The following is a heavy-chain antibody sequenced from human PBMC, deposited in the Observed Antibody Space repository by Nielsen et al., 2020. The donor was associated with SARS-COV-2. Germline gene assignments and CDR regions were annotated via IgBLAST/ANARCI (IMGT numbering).Heavy chain of an antibody. CDR3: ARAGALSSSWYSMDF. CDR2: FGTGGDT. CDR1: GFTFNNYD. V-gene: IGHV3-13*01. D-gene: IGHD6-13*01. J-gene: IGHJ6*02. Sequence: GESLKISCAASGFTFNNYDMHWVRQATGKGLEWVSAFGTGGDTFYPGSVKGRFTISRENAKNSLYLQMNSLRAGDTAVYYCARAGALSSSWYSMDFWGQGTTVTVSS.